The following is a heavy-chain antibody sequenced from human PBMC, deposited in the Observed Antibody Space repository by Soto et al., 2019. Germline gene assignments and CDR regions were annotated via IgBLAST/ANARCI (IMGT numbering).Heavy chain of an antibody. V-gene: IGHV4-59*12. CDR2: IYYSGST. J-gene: IGHJ4*02. Sequence: SETLSLTCTVSGGSISSYYWSWIRQPPGKGLEWIGYIYYSGSTSFNPSLESRVAMSVDTSKNHFSLNLSSVTAADMAVYYCAREGSYSAYNFAHGIQLWSFDFWGQGALVTVSS. CDR1: GGSISSYY. D-gene: IGHD5-12*01. CDR3: AREGSYSAYNFAHGIQLWSFDF.